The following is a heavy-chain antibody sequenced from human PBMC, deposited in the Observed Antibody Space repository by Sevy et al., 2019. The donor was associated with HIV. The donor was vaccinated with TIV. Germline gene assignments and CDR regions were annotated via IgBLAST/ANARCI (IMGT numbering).Heavy chain of an antibody. Sequence: GGSLRLSCAASGFTFGSYAMHWVRQAPGRGLEWVASIDPRGNERDYLDSLKGRFTISRDNAKNSLYLQMYSLKAGDTALYYCVRVLWDVLVVPAATPSPWLDSWGQGTLVTVSS. CDR2: IDPRGNER. V-gene: IGHV3-7*01. CDR3: VRVLWDVLVVPAATPSPWLDS. J-gene: IGHJ5*01. CDR1: GFTFGSYA. D-gene: IGHD3-16*02.